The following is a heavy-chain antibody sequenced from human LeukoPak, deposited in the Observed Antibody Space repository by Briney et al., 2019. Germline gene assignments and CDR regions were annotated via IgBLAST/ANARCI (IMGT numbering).Heavy chain of an antibody. Sequence: GGSLRLSCAASGFTVSSTYMSWVRQAPGKGLEWVSFIQYDGSRKNCVDSVKSRFTISRDNSKNTLYLQMFSLRPEDTAVYFCAKDLILWGQGTVVTVSS. CDR3: AKDLIL. V-gene: IGHV3-30*02. CDR1: GFTVSSTY. J-gene: IGHJ3*01. CDR2: IQYDGSRK.